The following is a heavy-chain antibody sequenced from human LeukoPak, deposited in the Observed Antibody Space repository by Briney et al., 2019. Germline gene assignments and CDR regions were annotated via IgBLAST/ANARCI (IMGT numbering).Heavy chain of an antibody. D-gene: IGHD4-17*01. V-gene: IGHV3-33*01. Sequence: GGSLRLSCAASGFTFSSYGMHWVRQAPGKGLEWVAVIWHDGSNKYYADSVKDRFTISRDNSKNTLYLQMNSLRAEDTAVYYCARDPPIGSDYGYYYYYGMDVWGQGTTVTVSS. CDR2: IWHDGSNK. CDR3: ARDPPIGSDYGYYYYYGMDV. J-gene: IGHJ6*02. CDR1: GFTFSSYG.